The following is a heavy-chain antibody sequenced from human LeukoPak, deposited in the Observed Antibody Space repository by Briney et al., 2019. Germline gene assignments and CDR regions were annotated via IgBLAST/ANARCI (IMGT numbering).Heavy chain of an antibody. D-gene: IGHD3-10*01. Sequence: SETLSLTCTVSGRSISSSSYYWGWIRQPPGKGLEWIGSIYYSGSIYYNPSLKSRVTISVDTSKNQFSLKLSSVTAADTAVYYCARQTLLWFGELLSPPDYWGQGTLVTVSS. J-gene: IGHJ4*02. CDR1: GRSISSSSYY. CDR2: IYYSGSI. CDR3: ARQTLLWFGELLSPPDY. V-gene: IGHV4-39*01.